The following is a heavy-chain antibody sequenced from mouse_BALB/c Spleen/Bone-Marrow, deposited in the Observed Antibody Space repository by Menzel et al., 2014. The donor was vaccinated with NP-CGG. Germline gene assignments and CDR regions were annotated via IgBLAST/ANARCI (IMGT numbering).Heavy chain of an antibody. CDR2: ILPGSGNS. D-gene: IGHD2-14*01. J-gene: IGHJ2*01. CDR3: ARHHRYAYYFDY. V-gene: IGHV1-9*01. CDR1: GYIFSSYW. Sequence: QVQLQQSGAELMKPGASVTISCKATGYIFSSYWIEWIKQRPGHGLEWIGEILPGSGNSNYNEKFKGKATLTVDTSSNTAYVDLSNLTFEDSAVYYCARHHRYAYYFDYWGQGTTLTVSS.